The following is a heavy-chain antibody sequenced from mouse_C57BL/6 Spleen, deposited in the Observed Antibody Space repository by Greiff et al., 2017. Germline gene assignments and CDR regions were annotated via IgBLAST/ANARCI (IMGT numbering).Heavy chain of an antibody. CDR3: ARGSTMITDGYFDV. Sequence: QVQLQQPGAELVKPGASVKLSCKASGYTFTSYWMQWVKQRPGQGLEWIGEIDPSDSYTNYNQKFKGKATLTVDTSSSTAYMQLSSLTSEDSAVYYCARGSTMITDGYFDVWGTGTTVTVSS. J-gene: IGHJ1*03. V-gene: IGHV1-50*01. D-gene: IGHD2-4*01. CDR1: GYTFTSYW. CDR2: IDPSDSYT.